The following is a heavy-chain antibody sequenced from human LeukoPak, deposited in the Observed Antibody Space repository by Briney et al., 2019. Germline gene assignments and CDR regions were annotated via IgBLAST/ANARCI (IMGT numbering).Heavy chain of an antibody. D-gene: IGHD3-10*02. V-gene: IGHV3-9*01. CDR2: ISWNSGSI. CDR1: GFTFDDYA. Sequence: SGGSLRLSCAASGFTFDDYAMHWVRQAPGKGLEWVSGISWNSGSIGYADSVKGRFTISRDNAKNSLYLQMNSLRAEDTALYYCAKALGSGSYHALFDYWGQGTLVTVSS. J-gene: IGHJ4*02. CDR3: AKALGSGSYHALFDY.